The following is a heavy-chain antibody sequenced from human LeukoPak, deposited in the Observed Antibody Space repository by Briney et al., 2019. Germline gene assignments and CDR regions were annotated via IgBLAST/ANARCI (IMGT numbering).Heavy chain of an antibody. Sequence: GGSLRLSCAASGFTFSSYAMSWVRQAPGKGLEWVSAIYSGGSTYYADSVKGRFTISRDNSKNTLYLQMNSLRAEDTAVYYCARRESYYYYGMDVWGQGTTVTVSS. CDR2: IYSGGST. V-gene: IGHV3-66*01. CDR3: ARRESYYYYGMDV. D-gene: IGHD2/OR15-2a*01. J-gene: IGHJ6*02. CDR1: GFTFSSYA.